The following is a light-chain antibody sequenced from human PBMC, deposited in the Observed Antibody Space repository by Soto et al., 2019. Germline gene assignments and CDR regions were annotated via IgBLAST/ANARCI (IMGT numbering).Light chain of an antibody. CDR2: ATS. V-gene: IGKV1-16*01. J-gene: IGKJ1*01. CDR1: QGLNNY. Sequence: DIQMTQSPSSLSASVGDRVTITCRASQGLNNYLAWFQQQPGKAPKSLVHATSSLQSGVPSRFSGSGSGTDFTLTISSLQPEDVATYYCQQYRSYPWTVGQGPKVEIK. CDR3: QQYRSYPWT.